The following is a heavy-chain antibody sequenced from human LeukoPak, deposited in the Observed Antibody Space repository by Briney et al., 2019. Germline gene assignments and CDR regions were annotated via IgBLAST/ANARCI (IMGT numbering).Heavy chain of an antibody. CDR3: AREGQWLAYGMDV. J-gene: IGHJ6*02. V-gene: IGHV1-3*01. CDR2: INAGNGNT. CDR1: GYTFTSYA. Sequence: ASVKVSCKASGYTFTSYAMHWVRQAPGQRLEWMGWINAGNGNTKYPQKFQGRVTITRDTSASTAYMELSSLRSEDTAVYYCAREGQWLAYGMDVWGQGTTVTVSS. D-gene: IGHD6-19*01.